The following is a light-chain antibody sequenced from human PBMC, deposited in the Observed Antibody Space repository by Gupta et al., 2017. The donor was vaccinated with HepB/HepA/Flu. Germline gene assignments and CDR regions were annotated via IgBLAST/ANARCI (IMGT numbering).Light chain of an antibody. CDR3: NSRDSSGNPNWV. V-gene: IGLV3-19*01. J-gene: IGLJ3*02. CDR2: GKN. Sequence: SSELTQDPAVSVALGQTVRITCQGDSLRSYYASWYQQKPGQAPVLVIYGKNNRPSGSPDRFSGSSSGNTASLTITGAQAEDEADYYCNSRDSSGNPNWVFGGGTKLTVL. CDR1: SLRSYY.